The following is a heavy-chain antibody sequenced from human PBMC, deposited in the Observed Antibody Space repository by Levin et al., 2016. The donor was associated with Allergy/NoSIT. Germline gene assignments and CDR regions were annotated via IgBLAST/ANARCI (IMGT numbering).Heavy chain of an antibody. J-gene: IGHJ6*02. Sequence: GGSLRLSCAASGFTFSHYSVNWVRQAPGKGLEWVSSISSSSSYIYYADSVKGRFTISRDNAKNSLYLQMNSLRAEDTAVYYCARIIRGNTIWMDVWGQGTTVTVSS. CDR1: GFTFSHYS. CDR2: ISSSSSYI. V-gene: IGHV3-21*01. CDR3: ARIIRGNTIWMDV. D-gene: IGHD3-3*01.